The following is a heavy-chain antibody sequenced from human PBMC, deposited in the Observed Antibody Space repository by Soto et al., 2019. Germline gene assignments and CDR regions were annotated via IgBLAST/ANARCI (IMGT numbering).Heavy chain of an antibody. CDR1: GGSISSYY. Sequence: SETLSLTCSFSGGSISSYYCSWIRQPPGKGLEWIGYIYYSGSTNYNPSLKSRVTISVDTSKNQFSLKLSSVTAADTAVYYCARDRNGDYDHYYYGMDVWGQGTTVTVSS. CDR3: ARDRNGDYDHYYYGMDV. CDR2: IYYSGST. D-gene: IGHD4-17*01. J-gene: IGHJ6*02. V-gene: IGHV4-59*01.